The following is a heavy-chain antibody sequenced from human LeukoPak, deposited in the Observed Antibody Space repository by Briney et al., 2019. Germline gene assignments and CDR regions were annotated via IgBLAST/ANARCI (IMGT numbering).Heavy chain of an antibody. Sequence: GASVKVSYKASGGTFSSYAISWVRQAPGQGLEWMGGIIPIFGTANYAQKFQGRVTITADESTSTAYMELSSLRSEDTAVYYCARYLYGDYVMRDWGQGTLVTVSS. CDR1: GGTFSSYA. D-gene: IGHD4-17*01. J-gene: IGHJ4*02. CDR3: ARYLYGDYVMRD. CDR2: IIPIFGTA. V-gene: IGHV1-69*13.